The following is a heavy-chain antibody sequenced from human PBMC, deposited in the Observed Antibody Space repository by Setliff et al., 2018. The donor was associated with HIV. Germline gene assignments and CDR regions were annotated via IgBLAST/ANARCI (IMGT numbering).Heavy chain of an antibody. J-gene: IGHJ3*02. CDR2: IHYSGST. CDR3: SRSGIGYGGDSNTFDI. V-gene: IGHV4-39*01. CDR1: GDSITGSHYY. Sequence: PSETLSLTCTVSGDSITGSHYYWGWIRQPPGKGLEWIASIHYSGSTYDSPSVRSRDAIFVDTSKNQFSLRLNSVTATDAAMYYCSRSGIGYGGDSNTFDIWGQGTLVTVSS. D-gene: IGHD2-21*02.